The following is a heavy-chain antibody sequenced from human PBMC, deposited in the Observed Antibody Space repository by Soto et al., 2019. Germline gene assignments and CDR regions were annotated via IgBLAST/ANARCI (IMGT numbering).Heavy chain of an antibody. J-gene: IGHJ5*02. CDR2: IYWNDDK. CDR1: GFSLSTSGVG. CDR3: AHNMAYYDFWSGLGSYWFDP. D-gene: IGHD3-3*01. V-gene: IGHV2-5*01. Sequence: SGPTLVNPTQTLTLTCTFSGFSLSTSGVGVGWIRQPPGKALEWLALIYWNDDKRYSPSLKSRLTITKDTSKNQVVLTMTNMDPVDTATYYCAHNMAYYDFWSGLGSYWFDPWGQGTLVTVSS.